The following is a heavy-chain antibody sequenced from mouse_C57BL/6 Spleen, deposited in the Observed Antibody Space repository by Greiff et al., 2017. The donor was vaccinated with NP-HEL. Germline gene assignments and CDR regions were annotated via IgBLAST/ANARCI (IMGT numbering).Heavy chain of an antibody. CDR2: IYPRSGNT. D-gene: IGHD2-1*01. CDR1: GYTFTSYG. Sequence: VQLQESGAELARPGASVKLSCKASGYTFTSYGISWVKQRTGQGLEWIGEIYPRSGNTYYNEKFKGKATLTADKSSSTAYMGLRSLTSEDSAVYFCARSNGNLAWFAYWGQGTLVTVSA. J-gene: IGHJ3*01. CDR3: ARSNGNLAWFAY. V-gene: IGHV1-81*01.